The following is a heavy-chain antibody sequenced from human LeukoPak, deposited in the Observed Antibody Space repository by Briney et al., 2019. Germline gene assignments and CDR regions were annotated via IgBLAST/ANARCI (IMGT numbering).Heavy chain of an antibody. CDR1: GGSISSGSYY. CDR3: AREGYCSSTSCYSIWNWFDP. J-gene: IGHJ5*02. Sequence: PSQTLSLTCTVSGGSISSGSYYWSWIRQPPGKGLEWIGYIYYSGSTYYNPSLKSRVTISEDTSKTQFSLKLSSVTAADTAVYYCAREGYCSSTSCYSIWNWFDPWGQGTLVTVSS. V-gene: IGHV4-30-4*08. CDR2: IYYSGST. D-gene: IGHD2-2*01.